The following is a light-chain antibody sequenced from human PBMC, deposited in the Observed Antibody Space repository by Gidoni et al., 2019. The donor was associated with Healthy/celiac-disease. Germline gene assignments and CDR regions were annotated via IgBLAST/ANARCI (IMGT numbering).Light chain of an antibody. CDR1: QSVSSN. CDR2: GAS. CDR3: QQYNNWPPYT. Sequence: EIVMTQSPATLSVSPGERATLSCRASQSVSSNLAWYQQKPGQAPRLLIYGASTRATGIPARFSGSGYGKEFTLTISSLQSEDFAVYYCQQYNNWPPYTFGHGTKLEIK. J-gene: IGKJ2*01. V-gene: IGKV3-15*01.